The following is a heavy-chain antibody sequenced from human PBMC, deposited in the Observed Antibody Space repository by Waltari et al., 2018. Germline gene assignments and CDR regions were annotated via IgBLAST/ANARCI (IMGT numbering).Heavy chain of an antibody. CDR3: SRHDPLDF. CDR1: GCIFSDSA. Sequence: EVQLVESGGGLVQPGGSLKLSCAASGCIFSDSAIHWVRQASGKGLEWVGRIRTNANNYATSYGASVKGRFTISRDDSRNTAYLQMNSLKIDDTAVYFCSRHDPLDFWGQGTLVTVSS. V-gene: IGHV3-73*01. CDR2: IRTNANNYAT. J-gene: IGHJ4*02.